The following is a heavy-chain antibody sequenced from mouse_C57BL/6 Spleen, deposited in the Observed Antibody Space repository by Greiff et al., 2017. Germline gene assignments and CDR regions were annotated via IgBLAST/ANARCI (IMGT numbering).Heavy chain of an antibody. V-gene: IGHV1-80*01. Sequence: QVQLKQSGAELVKPGASVKISCKASGYAFSSYWMNWVKQRPGKGLEWIGQIYPGDGDTNYNGKFKGKATLTADKSSSTAYMQLSSLTSEDSAVYFCARGLYYGKGGYAMDYWGQGTSVTVSS. CDR3: ARGLYYGKGGYAMDY. D-gene: IGHD2-1*01. J-gene: IGHJ4*01. CDR2: IYPGDGDT. CDR1: GYAFSSYW.